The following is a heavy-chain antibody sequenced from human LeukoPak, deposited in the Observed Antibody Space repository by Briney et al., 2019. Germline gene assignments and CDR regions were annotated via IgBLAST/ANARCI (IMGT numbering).Heavy chain of an antibody. CDR1: GFTFSSYE. V-gene: IGHV3-48*03. Sequence: GGSLRLSCAASGFTFSSYEMNWVRQAPGKGLEWVSYISSSGSAIYYADSVKGRFTISRDNAKNSLYLQMNSLRAEDTAVYYCARDLGDHEGYWGQGTLVTVPS. CDR3: ARDLGDHEGY. CDR2: ISSSGSAI. J-gene: IGHJ4*02. D-gene: IGHD4-17*01.